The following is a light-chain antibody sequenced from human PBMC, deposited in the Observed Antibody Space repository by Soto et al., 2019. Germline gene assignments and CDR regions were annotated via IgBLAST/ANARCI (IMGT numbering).Light chain of an antibody. CDR3: QPWSTDMPWV. J-gene: IGLJ3*02. Sequence: QPVLTQSPSASASLGASVKVTCTLSSGHSFYAIAWHQQKPEKGPRYLMMIKSDGGHIKGDGIPDRFSGSSSGAERHLSISSLQSEDEADYYCQPWSTDMPWVFGGGTQLTVL. CDR2: IKSDGGH. V-gene: IGLV4-69*01. CDR1: SGHSFYA.